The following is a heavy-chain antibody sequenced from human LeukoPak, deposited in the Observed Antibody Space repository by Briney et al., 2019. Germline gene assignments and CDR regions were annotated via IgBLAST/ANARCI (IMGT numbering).Heavy chain of an antibody. J-gene: IGHJ5*02. Sequence: GGSLRLSCAASGFTFSSYSMNWVRQAPGKGLEWVSYISSSSSTIYYADSVKGRFTISRDNAKNSLYLQMNSLRAEDTAVYYCASLYSSSWTGGNWFDPWGQGTLVTVSS. CDR1: GFTFSSYS. CDR3: ASLYSSSWTGGNWFDP. CDR2: ISSSSSTI. V-gene: IGHV3-48*01. D-gene: IGHD6-13*01.